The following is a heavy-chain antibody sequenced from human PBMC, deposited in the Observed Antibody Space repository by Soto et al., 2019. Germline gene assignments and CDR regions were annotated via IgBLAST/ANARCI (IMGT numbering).Heavy chain of an antibody. CDR3: AKGSGSYTYFDY. V-gene: IGHV3-30*18. D-gene: IGHD1-26*01. J-gene: IGHJ4*02. CDR2: ISYDGSNK. Sequence: GGSLRLSCAASGFTFSSYGMHWVRQAPGKGLEWVAVISYDGSNKYYADSVKGRFTISRDNSKNTLYLQMNSLRAEDTAVYYCAKGSGSYTYFDYGGQGTLVTVSS. CDR1: GFTFSSYG.